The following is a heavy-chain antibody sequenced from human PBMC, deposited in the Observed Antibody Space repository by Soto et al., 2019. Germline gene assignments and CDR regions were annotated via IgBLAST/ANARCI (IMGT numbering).Heavy chain of an antibody. CDR1: GYTFTSYA. Sequence: QVQLVQSGAEVKKPGASVKVSCKASGYTFTSYAMHWVRQAPGQRLEWMGWINAGNGNTKYSQKFKGRVTITRDTSASTAYMELSSVRSEDTAVYYCAREKSRGGYGSGPLYGMDVWGQGTTVTVSS. J-gene: IGHJ6*02. CDR3: AREKSRGGYGSGPLYGMDV. CDR2: INAGNGNT. D-gene: IGHD3-10*01. V-gene: IGHV1-3*01.